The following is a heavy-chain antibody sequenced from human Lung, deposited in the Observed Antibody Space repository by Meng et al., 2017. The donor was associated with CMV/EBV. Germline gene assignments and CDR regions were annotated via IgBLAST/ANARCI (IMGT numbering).Heavy chain of an antibody. V-gene: IGHV1-18*01. CDR3: ARDLDIVVASAFDY. J-gene: IGHJ4*02. Sequence: QGQLVQSGAEVKKLAASVKNSCKASGYTFTNYAITWVRQAPGQGLEWMGWISTSNGYTFYAQKFQGRVTMTTDTFTTTAYMELRSLRSDDTAVYYCARDLDIVVASAFDYWGQGTLVTVSS. CDR2: ISTSNGYT. CDR1: GYTFTNYA. D-gene: IGHD2-21*01.